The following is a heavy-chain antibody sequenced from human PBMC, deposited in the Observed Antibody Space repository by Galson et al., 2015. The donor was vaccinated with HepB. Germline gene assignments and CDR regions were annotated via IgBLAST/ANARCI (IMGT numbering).Heavy chain of an antibody. CDR2: IYSGGST. CDR1: GFTVSSNY. J-gene: IGHJ5*02. CDR3: ARGGIRSDWFDP. Sequence: LRLSCAASGFTVSSNYMSWDRQAPGKGLEWVSVIYSGGSTYYADSVKGRFTISRDNSKNTLYLQMNSLRAEDTAVYYCARGGIRSDWFDPWGQGTLVTVSS. V-gene: IGHV3-66*02. D-gene: IGHD6-13*01.